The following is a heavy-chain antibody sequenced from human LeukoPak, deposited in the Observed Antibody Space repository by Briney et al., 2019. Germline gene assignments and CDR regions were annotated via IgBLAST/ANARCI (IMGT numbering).Heavy chain of an antibody. D-gene: IGHD2-15*01. V-gene: IGHV3-30*18. CDR2: ISHDGSNN. J-gene: IGHJ4*02. CDR1: GFTFSNYG. CDR3: AKVRVGTAHFDY. Sequence: PTGGSLRLSCAASGFTFSNYGMHWVRQAPGKGLEWVVVISHDGSNNNYADSVKGRFTISRDNSKNTLYLQMNSLRPEDTAVYYCAKVRVGTAHFDYWGQGTLVTVSS.